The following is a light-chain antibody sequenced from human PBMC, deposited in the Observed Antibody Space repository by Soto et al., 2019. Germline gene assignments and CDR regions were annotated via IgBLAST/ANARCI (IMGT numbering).Light chain of an antibody. CDR2: EVS. J-gene: IGLJ2*01. V-gene: IGLV2-14*01. Sequence: QSALTQPASVSGSPGQTITISCTGTSSDVGGYAYVSWYQQYPGKVPILVISEVSNRPSGVSHRFSGSRSGNTASLTISGLQAEDEADYHCSSYTSRTTPVFGGGTKLTVL. CDR1: SSDVGGYAY. CDR3: SSYTSRTTPV.